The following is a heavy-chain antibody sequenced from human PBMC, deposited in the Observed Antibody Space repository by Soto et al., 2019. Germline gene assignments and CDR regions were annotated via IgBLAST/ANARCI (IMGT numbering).Heavy chain of an antibody. CDR1: VCSMSSHY. V-gene: IGHV4-59*11. Sequence: SETLSLTCTFCVCSMSSHYWTLLRQPPGKGLEWIGYISYSGSTYYNTSLKSRVTISADTSRNQFSLKLSSVIAADTAVYYCERAEQDAYVGYWGQGTMVSVSS. CDR3: ERAEQDAYVGY. CDR2: ISYSGST. D-gene: IGHD3-16*01. J-gene: IGHJ4*02.